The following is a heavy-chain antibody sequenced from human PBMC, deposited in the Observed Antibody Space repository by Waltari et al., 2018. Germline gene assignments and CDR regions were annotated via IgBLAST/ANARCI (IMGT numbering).Heavy chain of an antibody. J-gene: IGHJ5*02. D-gene: IGHD6-6*01. CDR1: GYSISSGYY. CDR2: IYHSGST. CDR3: ARAARPFGYLYNWFDP. V-gene: IGHV4-38-2*01. Sequence: QVQLQESGPGLVKPSETLSLTCAVSGYSISSGYYWGWIRQPPGKGLEWIGSIYHSGSTYYNPSLKSRVTISVDTSKNHFSLKLSSVTAADTAVYYCARAARPFGYLYNWFDPWGQGTLVTVSS.